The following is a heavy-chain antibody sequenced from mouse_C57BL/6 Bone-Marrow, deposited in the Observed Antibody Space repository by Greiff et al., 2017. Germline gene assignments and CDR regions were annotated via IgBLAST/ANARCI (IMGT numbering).Heavy chain of an antibody. J-gene: IGHJ2*01. CDR2: ISGGGGNT. V-gene: IGHV5-9*01. CDR1: GFTFSSYT. D-gene: IGHD2-1*01. Sequence: EVMLVESGGGLVKPGGSLKLSCAASGFTFSSYTMSWVRQTPEKRLEWVATISGGGGNTYYPDSVKGRFTISRDNAKNTLYLQMSSLRSEDTALYYCARRCYGNYYFDYWGQGTTLTVSS. CDR3: ARRCYGNYYFDY.